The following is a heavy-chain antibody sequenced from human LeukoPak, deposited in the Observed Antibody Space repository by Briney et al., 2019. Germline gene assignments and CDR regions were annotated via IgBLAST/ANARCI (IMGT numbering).Heavy chain of an antibody. CDR2: INHSGST. V-gene: IGHV4-34*01. CDR3: ARDLRRLGYCSGGSCYSPYYFDY. Sequence: SETLSLTCAVYGGSFSGYYWSWIRQPPGKGLEWIGEINHSGSTNHKPSLKSRVTISVNTSQNQFSLKLSSVTAADTAVYYCARDLRRLGYCSGGSCYSPYYFDYWGQGTLVTVYS. CDR1: GGSFSGYY. D-gene: IGHD2-15*01. J-gene: IGHJ4*02.